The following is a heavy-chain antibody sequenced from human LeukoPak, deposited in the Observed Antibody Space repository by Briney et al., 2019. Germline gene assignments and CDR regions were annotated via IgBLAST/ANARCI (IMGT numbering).Heavy chain of an antibody. J-gene: IGHJ4*02. V-gene: IGHV3-30*02. CDR3: ARKGLLRSGSYWEPFDY. Sequence: GGSLRLSCAASGFTFSSYAMSWVRRAPGKGLEWVAFIRYDGSNKYYADSVKGRFTISRDNSKNTLYLQMNSLRAEDTAVYYCARKGLLRSGSYWEPFDYWGQGTLVTVSS. CDR2: IRYDGSNK. CDR1: GFTFSSYA. D-gene: IGHD3-10*01.